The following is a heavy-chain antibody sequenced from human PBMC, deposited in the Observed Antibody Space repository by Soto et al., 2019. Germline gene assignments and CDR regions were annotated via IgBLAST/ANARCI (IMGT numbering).Heavy chain of an antibody. D-gene: IGHD3-10*01. V-gene: IGHV4-59*01. J-gene: IGHJ4*02. CDR3: ARDKWFGELALDY. Sequence: SETLSLTCTVSGGSISSYYWSWIRQPPGKGLEWIGYIYYSGSTNYNPSLKSRVTISVDTSKNQFSLKLSSVTAADTAVYYCARDKWFGELALDYWGQGTLDTVSS. CDR2: IYYSGST. CDR1: GGSISSYY.